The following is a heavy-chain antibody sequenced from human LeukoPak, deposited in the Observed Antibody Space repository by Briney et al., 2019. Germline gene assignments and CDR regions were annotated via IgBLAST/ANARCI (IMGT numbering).Heavy chain of an antibody. CDR1: GFIFSDSG. J-gene: IGHJ4*02. CDR3: AKKGYYDGSGYYMYYFDH. D-gene: IGHD3-22*01. V-gene: IGHV3-30*02. Sequence: GGSLRLSCVASGFIFSDSGMHWVRQAPGKGLEWVAFIGQDGTTKFYADSVKGRFTIPGDYPKKTASLQMNSLRAEDTAVYYCAKKGYYDGSGYYMYYFDHWGQGTLVTVSS. CDR2: IGQDGTTK.